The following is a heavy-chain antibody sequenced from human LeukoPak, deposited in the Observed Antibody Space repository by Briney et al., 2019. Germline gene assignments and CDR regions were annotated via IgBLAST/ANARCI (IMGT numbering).Heavy chain of an antibody. J-gene: IGHJ4*02. V-gene: IGHV3-30*04. CDR2: ISYDGSNK. Sequence: GRSLRLSCAASGFTFSNYAMHWVRQAPGKGLEWVAVISYDGSNKYYADSVKGRFTISRDNSKNTLYLQMNSLRAEDTAVYYCAKDDILTGRDYWGQGTLVTVSS. CDR1: GFTFSNYA. D-gene: IGHD3-9*01. CDR3: AKDDILTGRDY.